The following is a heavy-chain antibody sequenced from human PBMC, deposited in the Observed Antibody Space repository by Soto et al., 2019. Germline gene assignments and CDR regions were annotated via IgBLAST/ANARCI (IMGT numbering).Heavy chain of an antibody. V-gene: IGHV3-15*01. Sequence: LRLSFAASVFTFSNALMTWVRQAPGKGLEWVGRIKSKSDGATTDYAAPVRGRFIISRDDSKNTLYPQMNSLKTEDTAVYYCTTGLTIFGVVIDNWGQAKLVTVXS. CDR3: TTGLTIFGVVIDN. D-gene: IGHD3-3*01. CDR1: VFTFSNAL. J-gene: IGHJ4*02. CDR2: IKSKSDGATT.